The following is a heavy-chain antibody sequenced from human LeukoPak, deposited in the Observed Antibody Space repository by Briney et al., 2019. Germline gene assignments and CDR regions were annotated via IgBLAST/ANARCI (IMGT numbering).Heavy chain of an antibody. Sequence: PGGSLRLSCAASGFTFSSYGMSWVRQAPGKGLEWVSGIRAGGDNTYYADSVKGRFTISRDNSKNTLYLQMNSLRAEDTAVYYCARSYYYGSGIDYWGQGTLVTVSS. CDR2: IRAGGDNT. J-gene: IGHJ4*02. D-gene: IGHD3-10*01. V-gene: IGHV3-23*01. CDR1: GFTFSSYG. CDR3: ARSYYYGSGIDY.